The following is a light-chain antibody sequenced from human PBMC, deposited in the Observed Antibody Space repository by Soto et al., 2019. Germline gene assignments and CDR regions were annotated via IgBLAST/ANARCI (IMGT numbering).Light chain of an antibody. Sequence: DLQMTQSPSSLSVSVGDRVTITCRASQSIGGFLNWYQQKLGKAPKLLIYAASSLQSGVPSRFSGSGSRTDFTLTISSLQPEDFATYYSQQSYSTPRTFGGGTKVEI. V-gene: IGKV1-39*01. J-gene: IGKJ4*01. CDR1: QSIGGF. CDR3: QQSYSTPRT. CDR2: AAS.